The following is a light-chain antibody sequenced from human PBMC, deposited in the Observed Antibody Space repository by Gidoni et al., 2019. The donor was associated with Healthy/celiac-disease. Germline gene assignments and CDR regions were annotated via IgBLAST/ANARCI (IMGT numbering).Light chain of an antibody. CDR1: QSVSSN. CDR3: QQYNNWTPGT. CDR2: GAS. V-gene: IGKV3-15*01. Sequence: EIVMTQSPATLSVSPVERATLSCRASQSVSSNLAWYQQKPGQAPRLLIYGASTRATGIPARFSGSGSGTEFTLTISSLQSEDFAVDYCQQYNNWTPGTFGQGTKLEIK. J-gene: IGKJ2*01.